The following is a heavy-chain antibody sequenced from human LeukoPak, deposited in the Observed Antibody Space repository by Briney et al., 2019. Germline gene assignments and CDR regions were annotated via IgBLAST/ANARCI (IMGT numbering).Heavy chain of an antibody. D-gene: IGHD5-18*01. J-gene: IGHJ2*01. V-gene: IGHV3-30*18. CDR1: GFTFSIYG. CDR2: ISYDGNDK. CDR3: AKDTASSWWYFDL. Sequence: GGSLRLSCAASGFTFSIYGMHWVRQAPGKGLEWVAIISYDGNDKYYADSVKGRFTISRDNSKNTLYLQMNSLRAEDTAVYYCAKDTASSWWYFDLWGRGTLVTVSS.